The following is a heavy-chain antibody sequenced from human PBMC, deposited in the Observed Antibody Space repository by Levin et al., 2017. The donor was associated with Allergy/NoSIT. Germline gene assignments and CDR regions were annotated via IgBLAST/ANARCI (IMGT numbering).Heavy chain of an antibody. Sequence: GESLKISCKASGYTFTSYDINWVRQATGQGLEWMGWMNPNSGNTGYAQKFQGRVTMTRNTSISTAYMELSSLRSEDTAVYYCARGGNYRSWGFGELLPDAFDIWGQGTMVTVSS. D-gene: IGHD3-10*01. V-gene: IGHV1-8*01. J-gene: IGHJ3*02. CDR2: MNPNSGNT. CDR1: GYTFTSYD. CDR3: ARGGNYRSWGFGELLPDAFDI.